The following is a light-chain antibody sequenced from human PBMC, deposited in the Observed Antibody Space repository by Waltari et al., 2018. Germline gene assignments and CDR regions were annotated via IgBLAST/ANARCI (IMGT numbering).Light chain of an antibody. J-gene: IGKJ2*01. CDR2: KAS. CDR3: QQYNTYSS. Sequence: DIRMTQSSSSLSASVGDRVTITCRASQSISNWLAWYQQKPGKAPILLIYKASILKSGVPSRFSGGGSGTQFTLTISSLQPDDFATYYCQQYNTYSSFGQGTKLEIK. V-gene: IGKV1-5*03. CDR1: QSISNW.